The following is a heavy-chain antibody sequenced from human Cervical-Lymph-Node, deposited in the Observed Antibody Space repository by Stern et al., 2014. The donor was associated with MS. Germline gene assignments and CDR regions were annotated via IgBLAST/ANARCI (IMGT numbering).Heavy chain of an antibody. D-gene: IGHD2-15*01. V-gene: IGHV4-59*01. J-gene: IGHJ5*02. CDR3: ARHRGYTADGDATYNWFDP. CDR1: GGSIRSYY. Sequence: QVQLQESGPGLVKPSETLSLTCTVSGGSIRSYYWSWIRQSPGKGLAWIGSVFYRGSTNYNPSLKSRVTISVDTSMKQLSLKLRSVTSADTAVYYCARHRGYTADGDATYNWFDPWGQGTLVTVSS. CDR2: VFYRGST.